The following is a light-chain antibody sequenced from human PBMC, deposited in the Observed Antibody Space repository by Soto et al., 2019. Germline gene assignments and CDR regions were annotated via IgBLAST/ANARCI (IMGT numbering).Light chain of an antibody. V-gene: IGKV1-39*01. J-gene: IGKJ1*01. CDR1: QTINSY. CDR2: VAS. Sequence: DIQMTQSPSSLFASVGDTVTITCRASQTINSYLNWYQQKPGQAPKLLIYVASSLQNGVPSRFRGSGSGTDFTLSISSLEPEDFATYYCQQSFWHWTFGQGTKVEIK. CDR3: QQSFWHWT.